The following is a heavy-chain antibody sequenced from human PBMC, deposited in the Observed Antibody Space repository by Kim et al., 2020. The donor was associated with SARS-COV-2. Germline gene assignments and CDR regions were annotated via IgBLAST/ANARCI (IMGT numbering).Heavy chain of an antibody. CDR1: GFNFRSYS. CDR2: ISSSSSTI. J-gene: IGHJ3*02. V-gene: IGHV3-48*02. D-gene: IGHD1-26*01. CDR3: ARNKPNSGTYNDAIDI. Sequence: GGSLRLSCTASGFNFRSYSVNWVRQAPGKGLEWVSYISSSSSTIYYADSVKGRFTISRDNAKNSLYLQMNSLGDEDTAIYYCARNKPNSGTYNDAIDIWG.